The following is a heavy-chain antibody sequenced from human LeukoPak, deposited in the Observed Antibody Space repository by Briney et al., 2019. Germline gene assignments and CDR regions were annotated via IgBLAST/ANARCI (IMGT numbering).Heavy chain of an antibody. V-gene: IGHV1-46*01. D-gene: IGHD4-17*01. CDR1: GYTFTSYG. Sequence: ASVKVSCKASGYTFTSYGISWVRQAPGQGLEWMGIINPSGGSTSYAQEFQGRVTMTRDMSTSTVYMELSSLRSEDTAVYYCAREGYGDDGHYFDYWGQGTLVTVSS. J-gene: IGHJ4*02. CDR2: INPSGGST. CDR3: AREGYGDDGHYFDY.